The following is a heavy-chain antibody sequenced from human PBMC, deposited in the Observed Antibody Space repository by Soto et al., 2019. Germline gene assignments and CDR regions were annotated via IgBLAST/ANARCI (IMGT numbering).Heavy chain of an antibody. Sequence: QVQWQQSGPGLVKPSETLSLTCTVSGGSISTYYWSWIRQPPGKGLEWIGYIYYGGSANYNPSLESRVTISLDRSKKQFSLRLNSVTAADTSVYYCSRGGHCTDGVCSALDYWGQGTLVTVSS. CDR1: GGSISTYY. V-gene: IGHV4-59*08. D-gene: IGHD2-8*01. CDR3: SRGGHCTDGVCSALDY. CDR2: IYYGGSA. J-gene: IGHJ4*02.